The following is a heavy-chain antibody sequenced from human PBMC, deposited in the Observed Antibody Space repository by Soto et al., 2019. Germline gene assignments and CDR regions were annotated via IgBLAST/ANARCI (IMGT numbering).Heavy chain of an antibody. D-gene: IGHD6-13*01. V-gene: IGHV4-4*02. CDR1: SGFISNSEW. CDR3: AARMGSRPV. Sequence: QVQLQESGPGLVKPSETLSLTCAVTSGFISNSEWWTWVRQPTGKGLEWIVEVPQRGGNTFNPSLKSRVAISIDKSEYHFALRLNFVTASDTAVYYCAARMGSRPVWGQGTLVTFSS. J-gene: IGHJ4*02. CDR2: VPQRGGN.